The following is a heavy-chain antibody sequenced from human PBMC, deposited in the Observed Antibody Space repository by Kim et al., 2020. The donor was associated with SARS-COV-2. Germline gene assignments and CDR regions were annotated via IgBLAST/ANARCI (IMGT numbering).Heavy chain of an antibody. CDR1: GASISSSRC. J-gene: IGHJ2*01. V-gene: IGHV4-4*02. D-gene: IGHD3-22*01. CDR2: VYHSSTT. Sequence: SETLSLTCVVSGASISSSRCWSWVRQPPGMGLEWIAGVYHSSTTSYNVSLKSRVTISVDKPQNQFSLCLTSLIAADTAVFSCASAVSSAWTLRALFDL. CDR3: ASAVSSAWTLRALFDL.